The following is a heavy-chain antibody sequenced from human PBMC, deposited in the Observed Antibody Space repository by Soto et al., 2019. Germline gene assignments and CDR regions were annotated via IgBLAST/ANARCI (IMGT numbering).Heavy chain of an antibody. CDR1: GGSISSYY. D-gene: IGHD1-26*01. Sequence: SETLSLTCTVSGGSISSYYWSWIRQPPGKGLEWIGYIYYSGSTNYNPSLKSRVTISVDTSKNQFSLKLSSVTAADTAVYYCARHLGSGSYYFDYWGQGTLVTVSS. CDR2: IYYSGST. CDR3: ARHLGSGSYYFDY. V-gene: IGHV4-59*08. J-gene: IGHJ4*02.